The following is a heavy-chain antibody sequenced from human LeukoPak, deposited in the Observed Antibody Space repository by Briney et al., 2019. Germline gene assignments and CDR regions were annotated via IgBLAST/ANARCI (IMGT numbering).Heavy chain of an antibody. Sequence: SETLSLTCTVSGGSISSYYWSWIRQPPGKGLEWIGYIYYSGSTNYNPSLKSRVTISVDTSKNQFSLKLSSVTAADTAVYYCARLADGDGGYFDLWGRGTLVTVSS. J-gene: IGHJ2*01. CDR2: IYYSGST. V-gene: IGHV4-59*08. CDR1: GGSISSYY. D-gene: IGHD4-17*01. CDR3: ARLADGDGGYFDL.